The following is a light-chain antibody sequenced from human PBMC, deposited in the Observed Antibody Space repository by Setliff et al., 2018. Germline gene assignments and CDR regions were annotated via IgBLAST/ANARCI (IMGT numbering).Light chain of an antibody. V-gene: IGLV2-14*03. Sequence: QSALTQSASVSGFPGQSITISCTGTTSDVGGHNYVSWYQQHPGKAPKPMIYDVSNRPSGISNRFSGSKSGNTASLTISGLQAEDEADYYCNSYTGSSTYVFGTGTKVTVL. CDR2: DVS. J-gene: IGLJ1*01. CDR1: TSDVGGHNY. CDR3: NSYTGSSTYV.